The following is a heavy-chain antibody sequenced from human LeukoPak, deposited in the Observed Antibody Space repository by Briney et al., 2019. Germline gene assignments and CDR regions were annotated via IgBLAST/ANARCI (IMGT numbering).Heavy chain of an antibody. CDR1: GFTFSSYG. J-gene: IGHJ4*02. Sequence: PGGSLRLSCAASGFTFSSYGMHWVRQAPGKGLEWVAVISYDGSNKYYADSVKGRFTISRDNSKNTLYLQMNSLRAEDTAVYYCAKDQGYSSGWDPFDYWGQGTLVTVSS. D-gene: IGHD6-19*01. V-gene: IGHV3-30*18. CDR3: AKDQGYSSGWDPFDY. CDR2: ISYDGSNK.